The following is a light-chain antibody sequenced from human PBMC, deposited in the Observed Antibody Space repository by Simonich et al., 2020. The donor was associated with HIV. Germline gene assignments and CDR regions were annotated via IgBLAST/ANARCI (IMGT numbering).Light chain of an antibody. Sequence: QSALTQPASVSGSPGQSITLSCTGTSSDVGAYDYVSWYQNHPVKAPKLIIYDVRKWPSGVSNRFSGSKSGNTASLTISGLQAEDEAEYYCSSYTSTKTRVFGGGTKLTVL. V-gene: IGLV2-14*03. J-gene: IGLJ3*02. CDR1: SSDVGAYDY. CDR3: SSYTSTKTRV. CDR2: DVR.